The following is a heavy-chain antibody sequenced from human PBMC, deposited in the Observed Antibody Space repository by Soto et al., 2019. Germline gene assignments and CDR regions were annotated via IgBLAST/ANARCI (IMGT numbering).Heavy chain of an antibody. D-gene: IGHD6-13*01. Sequence: GGSLRLSCTASGFTFGDYAMSWFRQAPGKGLEWVGFIRSKAYGGTTEYAASVKGRFTISRDDSKSIAYLQMNSLKTEDTAVYYCTSDVRIKQQLVRWRVWLGGAYWGQGTLVTVSS. CDR3: TSDVRIKQQLVRWRVWLGGAY. J-gene: IGHJ4*02. V-gene: IGHV3-49*03. CDR1: GFTFGDYA. CDR2: IRSKAYGGTT.